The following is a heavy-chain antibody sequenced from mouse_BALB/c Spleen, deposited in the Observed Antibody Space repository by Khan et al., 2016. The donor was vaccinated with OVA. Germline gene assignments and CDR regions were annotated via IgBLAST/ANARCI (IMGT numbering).Heavy chain of an antibody. CDR1: GYTFTSYT. J-gene: IGHJ3*01. CDR2: INPSNGYT. Sequence: QVQLKESGAELARPGASVKMSCKASGYTFTSYTIHWIKERPGQGLEWIGYINPSNGYTKYNQKFKDKATLTTDKSSTTAYLQLSSLTSDDSAVYNCVRDGAYHRNDGWFAYWGHGTLVTVSA. V-gene: IGHV1-4*01. D-gene: IGHD2-14*01. CDR3: VRDGAYHRNDGWFAY.